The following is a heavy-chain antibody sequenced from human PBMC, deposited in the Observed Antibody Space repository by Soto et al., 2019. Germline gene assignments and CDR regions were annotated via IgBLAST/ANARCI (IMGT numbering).Heavy chain of an antibody. CDR2: IVVGSGNT. CDR3: AAEGDSSSWSHDAFDI. D-gene: IGHD6-6*01. V-gene: IGHV1-58*01. Sequence: ASVKVSCKASGFTFTSSAVQWVRQARGQRLEWIGWIVVGSGNTNYAQKFQERVTITRDMSTSTAYTELSSLRSEDTAVYYCAAEGDSSSWSHDAFDIWGQGTMVTVSS. J-gene: IGHJ3*02. CDR1: GFTFTSSA.